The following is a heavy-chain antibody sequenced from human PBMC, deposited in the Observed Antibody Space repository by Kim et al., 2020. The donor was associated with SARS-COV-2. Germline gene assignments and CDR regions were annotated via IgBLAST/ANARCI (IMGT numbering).Heavy chain of an antibody. V-gene: IGHV4-34*01. Sequence: SETLSPTCAVYSGSFTDYYWTWIRQPPGKGLEWIGEINHSGNTNYNPSLRGRVTLLVDTSKNQFSLKLRSVTAADMAVYYCARGRVAVIEGARYGLDVWGRGTTVTVSS. J-gene: IGHJ6*02. D-gene: IGHD2-21*01. CDR3: ARGRVAVIEGARYGLDV. CDR2: INHSGNT. CDR1: SGSFTDYY.